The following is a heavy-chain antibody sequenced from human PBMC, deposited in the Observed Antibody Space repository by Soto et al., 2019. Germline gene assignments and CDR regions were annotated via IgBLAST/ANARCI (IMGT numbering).Heavy chain of an antibody. CDR2: IIPIFGTA. J-gene: IGHJ4*02. CDR3: ARRIAVAGTASFDY. CDR1: GGTFSSYA. D-gene: IGHD6-19*01. V-gene: IGHV1-69*13. Sequence: SVKVSCKASGGTFSSYAISWVRQAPGQGLEWMGGIIPIFGTANYAQKFQGRVTITADESTSTAYMELSSLRSEDTAVYYCARRIAVAGTASFDYWGQGTLVTVSS.